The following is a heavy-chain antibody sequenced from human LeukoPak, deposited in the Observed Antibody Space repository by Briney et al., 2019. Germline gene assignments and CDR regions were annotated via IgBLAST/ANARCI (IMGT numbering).Heavy chain of an antibody. CDR1: GFAFSGYS. Sequence: PGGSLRLSCAASGFAFSGYSMNWIRQAPGKGLEWVAYISYSSYTIHYADSVKGRSTISRDNAKNSLYLQMNSLRAEDTAMYYCARDGDGNFDYWGQGTLVTVSS. CDR2: ISYSSYTI. J-gene: IGHJ4*02. D-gene: IGHD4-17*01. CDR3: ARDGDGNFDY. V-gene: IGHV3-48*04.